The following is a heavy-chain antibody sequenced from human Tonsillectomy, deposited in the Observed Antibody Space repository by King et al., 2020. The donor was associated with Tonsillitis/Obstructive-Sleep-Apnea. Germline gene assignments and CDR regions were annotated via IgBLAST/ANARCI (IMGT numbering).Heavy chain of an antibody. V-gene: IGHV3-48*02. Sequence: VQLVESGGGLIQPGGSLRLSCAASGFTFNFYSMDWVRQAPGKGLEWVSYISGSGNTIYYADSVKGRFTISRDNAKSSLYLQMNRVRDEDTAVYYCTRDIRGNYDFWSGYPGYWGQGTLVTVSS. CDR3: TRDIRGNYDFWSGYPGY. D-gene: IGHD3-3*01. J-gene: IGHJ4*02. CDR2: ISGSGNTI. CDR1: GFTFNFYS.